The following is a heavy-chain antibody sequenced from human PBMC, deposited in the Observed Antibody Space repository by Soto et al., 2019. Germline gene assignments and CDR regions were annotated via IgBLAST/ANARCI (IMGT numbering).Heavy chain of an antibody. J-gene: IGHJ4*02. CDR2: IYYSGST. D-gene: IGHD3-22*01. Sequence: PSLTCTVSGGSISSGGYYWSWIRQHPGKGLEWIGYIYYSGSTYYNPSLKSRVTISVDTSKNQFSLKLSSVTAADTAVYYCARSPMIVVVINEAQYYFDYWGQGTLVTVSS. CDR1: GGSISSGGYY. V-gene: IGHV4-31*03. CDR3: ARSPMIVVVINEAQYYFDY.